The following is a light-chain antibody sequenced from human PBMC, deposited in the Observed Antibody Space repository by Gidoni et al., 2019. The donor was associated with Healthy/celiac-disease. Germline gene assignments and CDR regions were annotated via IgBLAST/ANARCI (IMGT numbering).Light chain of an antibody. CDR3: QQRRNWPPYT. J-gene: IGKJ2*01. CDR2: DAS. V-gene: IGKV3-11*01. CDR1: QRVSSY. Sequence: IVLPQSPATLSLSPGERATLSCRASQRVSSYLAWYQQKPGQSPRLLLYDASNRATGIPARFSGSGSGTDCTLTISSLEPEDCAVYYCQQRRNWPPYTFGQXTKLEIK.